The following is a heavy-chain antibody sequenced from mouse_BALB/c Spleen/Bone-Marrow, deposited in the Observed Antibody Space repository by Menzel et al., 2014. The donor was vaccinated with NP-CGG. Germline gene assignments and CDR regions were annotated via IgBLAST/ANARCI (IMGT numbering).Heavy chain of an antibody. D-gene: IGHD1-1*01. CDR1: GYTFTNYW. Sequence: QVQLQQPGAELAKPGASVKMSCEASGYTFTNYWMHWVKQRPGQGLEWIGYINPSTGYTEYNQKFKDKATLTADKSSSTAYMRLSSLTSEDSAVYYCARIYYYGRDYWGQGTTLTVSS. J-gene: IGHJ2*01. CDR2: INPSTGYT. CDR3: ARIYYYGRDY. V-gene: IGHV1-7*01.